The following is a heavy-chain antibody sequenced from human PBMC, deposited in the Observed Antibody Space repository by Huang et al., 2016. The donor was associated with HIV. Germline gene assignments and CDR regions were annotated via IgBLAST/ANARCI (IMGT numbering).Heavy chain of an antibody. CDR3: ARHREGPVAYYSGWGSHLKYMDV. Sequence: QLLLQESGPGLVKPSEALALTCAVSGGSIRSSDYHWGWIRQPPGKGLEGIGRIYDKGGTHYSPSLKSRVTRAVDTSKNLFFLNLTSMTAADTAVYYCARHREGPVAYYSGWGSHLKYMDVWGRGRTVVVSS. D-gene: IGHD3-10*01. CDR2: IYDKGGT. V-gene: IGHV4-39*01. CDR1: GGSIRSSDYH. J-gene: IGHJ6*03.